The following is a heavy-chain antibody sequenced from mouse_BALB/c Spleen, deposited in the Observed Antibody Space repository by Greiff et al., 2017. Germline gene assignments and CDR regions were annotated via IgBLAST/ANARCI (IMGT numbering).Heavy chain of an antibody. D-gene: IGHD2-4*01. CDR2: IYPGSGNT. CDR3: ERGIIYDDAYDAMDY. Sequence: QLQESGPELVKPGASVKISCNASGYTFTYYYINWFKQKPGQGLEWIGWIYPGSGNTKYNEKFKGKATLTVDTYSSTAYMQLSSLTSEDTDVYDSERGIIYDDAYDAMDYWGQGTSVTVSS. V-gene: IGHV1-84*02. CDR1: GYTFTYYY. J-gene: IGHJ4*01.